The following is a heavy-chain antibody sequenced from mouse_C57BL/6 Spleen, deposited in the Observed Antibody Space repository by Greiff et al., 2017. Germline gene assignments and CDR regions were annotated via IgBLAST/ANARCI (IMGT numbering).Heavy chain of an antibody. V-gene: IGHV5-17*01. CDR2: ISSGSSTI. CDR3: AGAYYSNHRYFDV. CDR1: GFTFSDYG. Sequence: EVQLVESGGGLVKPGGSLKLSCAASGFTFSDYGMHWVRQAPEKGLEWVAYISSGSSTIYYADTVQGRFTISRDNAKNTLYLQMTSLRSEGTAMYYCAGAYYSNHRYFDVWGTGTTVTVSS. D-gene: IGHD2-5*01. J-gene: IGHJ1*03.